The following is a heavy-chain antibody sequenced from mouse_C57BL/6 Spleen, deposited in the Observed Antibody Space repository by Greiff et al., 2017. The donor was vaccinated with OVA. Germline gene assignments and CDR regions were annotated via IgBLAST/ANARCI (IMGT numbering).Heavy chain of an antibody. D-gene: IGHD1-1*01. CDR3: AKYYGSSYDSLCDY. CDR2: ILPGSGST. J-gene: IGHJ2*01. CDR1: GYTFTGYW. V-gene: IGHV1-9*01. Sequence: VQLQQSGAELMKPGASVKLSCKATGYTFTGYWIEWVKQRPGHGLEWIGEILPGSGSTNSNEKFKGKATFTADTASNTAYMQLSSLTTEDSAIYYCAKYYGSSYDSLCDYWGQGTTLTVSS.